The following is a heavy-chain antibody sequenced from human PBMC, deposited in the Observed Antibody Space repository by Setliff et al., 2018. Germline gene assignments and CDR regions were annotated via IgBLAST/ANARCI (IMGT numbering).Heavy chain of an antibody. CDR3: ARESRYYYDNLGTLDY. J-gene: IGHJ4*02. D-gene: IGHD3-22*01. Sequence: TLSLTCTVPGGSIRSGNDLWSWLRQSPGKGLEWIAYISAYTGRAYYNPSLKSRVSISVDTSKNQFSLKLSSVTAADTAVYYCARESRYYYDNLGTLDYWGQGTLVTVSS. CDR2: ISAYTGRA. CDR1: GGSIRSGNDL. V-gene: IGHV4-30-4*01.